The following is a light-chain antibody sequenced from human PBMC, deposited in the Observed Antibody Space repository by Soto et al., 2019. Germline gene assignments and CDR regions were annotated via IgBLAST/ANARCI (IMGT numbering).Light chain of an antibody. CDR1: QSVSSSY. V-gene: IGKV3-20*01. CDR3: QQYGRSLWT. Sequence: EIVLTQSPGTLSLSPGERATLSCRASQSVSSSYLAWYQQKPGQAPRLLIYGASSRATGIPDRFSGYGSGTDFTLNISRLEPEDFAVYYCQQYGRSLWTFGQGTKVEIK. CDR2: GAS. J-gene: IGKJ1*01.